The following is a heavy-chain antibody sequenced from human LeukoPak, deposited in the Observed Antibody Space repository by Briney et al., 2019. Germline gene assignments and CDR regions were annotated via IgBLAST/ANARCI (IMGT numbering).Heavy chain of an antibody. CDR2: IKQDGSEK. CDR3: ARDQVGRDGYKHFDY. D-gene: IGHD5-24*01. V-gene: IGHV3-7*01. Sequence: GGSLRLSCAASGFTFSSYWMNWVRQAPGKGLEWVANIKQDGSEKYYVDSVKGRFTISRDNAKNSLYLQMNSLRDEDTAVYYCARDQVGRDGYKHFDYWGQGTLVTVSS. J-gene: IGHJ4*02. CDR1: GFTFSSYW.